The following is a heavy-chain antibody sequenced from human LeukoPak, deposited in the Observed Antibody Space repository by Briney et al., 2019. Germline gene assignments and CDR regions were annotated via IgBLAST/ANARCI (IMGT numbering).Heavy chain of an antibody. CDR2: INPSGGST. J-gene: IGHJ6*03. D-gene: IGHD6-13*01. CDR3: ARDNEQPDYYYYMDV. Sequence: GASVKVSCKASGYTFTSYYMHWVRQAPGQGLEWMGIINPSGGSTSYAQKFQGRVTMTRDMSTSTVYMELSSLRSEDTAVYYCARDNEQPDYYYYMDVWGKGTTVTVSS. V-gene: IGHV1-46*01. CDR1: GYTFTSYY.